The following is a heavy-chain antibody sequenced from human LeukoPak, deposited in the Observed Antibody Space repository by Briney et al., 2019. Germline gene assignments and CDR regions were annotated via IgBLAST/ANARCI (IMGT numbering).Heavy chain of an antibody. Sequence: SETLSLTCTVSGGSIISSYWNWIRQPPGKGLEWIGYIYSSGITNYNPSLTSRGTISIATSRNQFSLRLNSVTAADTAIYYCARRAYYDTSGYYPASGYFDLWGRGTLVTVSS. V-gene: IGHV4-59*08. CDR2: IYSSGIT. CDR1: GGSIISSY. J-gene: IGHJ2*01. D-gene: IGHD3-22*01. CDR3: ARRAYYDTSGYYPASGYFDL.